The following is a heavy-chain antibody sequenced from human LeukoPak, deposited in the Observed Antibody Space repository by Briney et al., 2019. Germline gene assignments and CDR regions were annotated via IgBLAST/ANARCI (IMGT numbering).Heavy chain of an antibody. D-gene: IGHD3-10*01. V-gene: IGHV3-23*01. CDR1: GFTFSSYA. J-gene: IGHJ4*02. CDR2: ISGGGDAT. Sequence: GGSLRLSCAASGFTFSSYAMSWVRQAPEKGLEWVSAISGGGDATYYADSVKGRFTISRDNSKNTLYLQMNSLRVEDTAVYYCARDSSMLRGPLVIYYFDFWGQGTLVTVSS. CDR3: ARDSSMLRGPLVIYYFDF.